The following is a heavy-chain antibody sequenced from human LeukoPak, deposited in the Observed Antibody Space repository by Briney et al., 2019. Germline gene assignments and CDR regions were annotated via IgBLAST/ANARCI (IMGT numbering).Heavy chain of an antibody. V-gene: IGHV3-74*01. Sequence: PGGSLRLSCAASGFAFSTYWMTWVRQAPGKGLGWVLRINTDGSSTSYADSVKGRFTISRDNAKNTLYLQMNSLRAEDTAVYYCARDRGYGMDVWGQGTTVTVSS. CDR1: GFAFSTYW. CDR3: ARDRGYGMDV. D-gene: IGHD3-10*01. CDR2: INTDGSST. J-gene: IGHJ6*02.